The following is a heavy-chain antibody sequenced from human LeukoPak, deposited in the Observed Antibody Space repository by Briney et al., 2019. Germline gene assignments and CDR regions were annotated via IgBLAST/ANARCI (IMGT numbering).Heavy chain of an antibody. Sequence: SETLSLTCAVYGGPFSNYYWSWIRQTPGKGMEWIGEINDNGRINYNPSLMSRVTISVDMSKNQFSLRLTSVTATDTAVYYCARRWNYGRNYYIDVWGKGATVSVSS. D-gene: IGHD1-7*01. CDR1: GGPFSNYY. CDR2: INDNGRI. CDR3: ARRWNYGRNYYIDV. V-gene: IGHV4-34*01. J-gene: IGHJ6*03.